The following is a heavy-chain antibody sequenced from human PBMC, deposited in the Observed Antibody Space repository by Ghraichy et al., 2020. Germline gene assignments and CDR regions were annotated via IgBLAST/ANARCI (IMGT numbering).Heavy chain of an antibody. J-gene: IGHJ3*02. Sequence: GGSLRLSCAASGFTFSSYGMHWVRQAPGKGLEWVAVISYDGSNKYYADSVKGRFTISRDNSKNTLYLQMNSLRAEDTAVYYCARNSGSYLEDAFDIWGQGTMVTVSS. V-gene: IGHV3-30*03. CDR3: ARNSGSYLEDAFDI. CDR2: ISYDGSNK. D-gene: IGHD1-26*01. CDR1: GFTFSSYG.